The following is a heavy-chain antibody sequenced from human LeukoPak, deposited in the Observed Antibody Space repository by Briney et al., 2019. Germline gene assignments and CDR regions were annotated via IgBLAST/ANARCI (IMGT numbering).Heavy chain of an antibody. CDR3: AKDSSGFGELLRYYFDY. J-gene: IGHJ4*02. Sequence: GGTLRLSCAASGFTFSSYGMSWVRQAPGKGLEWVSAISGSGGSTYYTDSVKGRFTISRDNSKNTLYLQMNSLRAEDTAVYYCAKDSSGFGELLRYYFDYWGQGTLVTVSS. D-gene: IGHD3-10*01. V-gene: IGHV3-23*01. CDR2: ISGSGGST. CDR1: GFTFSSYG.